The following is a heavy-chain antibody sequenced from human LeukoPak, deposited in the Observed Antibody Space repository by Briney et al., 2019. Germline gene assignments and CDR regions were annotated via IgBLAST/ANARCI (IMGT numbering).Heavy chain of an antibody. J-gene: IGHJ4*02. CDR3: AKDRSIVGATVWVY. CDR2: ISGSGGST. Sequence: GGSLRLSCAASGFTFSSYAMSWVRQAPGKGLEWVSTISGSGGSTYYADSVKGRFTISRDNSKNTLYLQMNSLRAEDTAVYYCAKDRSIVGATVWVYWGQGTLVTVSS. CDR1: GFTFSSYA. D-gene: IGHD1-26*01. V-gene: IGHV3-23*01.